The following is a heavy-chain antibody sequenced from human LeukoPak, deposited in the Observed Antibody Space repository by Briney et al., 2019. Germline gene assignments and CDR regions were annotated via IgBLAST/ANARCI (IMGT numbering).Heavy chain of an antibody. V-gene: IGHV4-34*01. CDR2: INHSGST. CDR1: GGSFSGYY. Sequence: PSEALSLTCAVYGGSFSGYYWSWIRQPPGKGLEWIGEINHSGSTNYNPSLKSRVTISVDTSKNQFSLKLSSVTAADTAVYYCAKSNGYGLVDIWGQGTMVTVSS. D-gene: IGHD3-10*01. J-gene: IGHJ3*02. CDR3: AKSNGYGLVDI.